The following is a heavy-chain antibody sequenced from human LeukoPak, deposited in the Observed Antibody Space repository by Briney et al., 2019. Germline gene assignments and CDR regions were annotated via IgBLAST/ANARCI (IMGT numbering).Heavy chain of an antibody. V-gene: IGHV3-48*01. Sequence: GGSLRLSCAASGFTFSTYSMNWVRQAPGKGLEWVSYISSRSSTIYYADSVKGRFTISRDNAKNSLYLQMNSLRAEDTAVYYCARDGYYYGSGSYYKVDFDYWGQGTLVTVSS. CDR2: ISSRSSTI. CDR1: GFTFSTYS. CDR3: ARDGYYYGSGSYYKVDFDY. D-gene: IGHD3-10*01. J-gene: IGHJ4*02.